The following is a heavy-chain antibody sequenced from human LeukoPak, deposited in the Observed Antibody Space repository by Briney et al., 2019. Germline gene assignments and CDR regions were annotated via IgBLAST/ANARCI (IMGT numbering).Heavy chain of an antibody. CDR1: GGSISSSSYY. V-gene: IGHV4-39*01. CDR3: ARPRADCSSTSCYRGRYYMDV. D-gene: IGHD2-2*01. CDR2: IYYSGST. Sequence: PSETLSLTCTVSGGSISSSSYYWGWIRQPPGKGLEWIGSIYYSGSTYYNPSLKSRVTISVDTSKNQFSLKLSSVTAADTAVYYCARPRADCSSTSCYRGRYYMDVWGKGTTVTISS. J-gene: IGHJ6*03.